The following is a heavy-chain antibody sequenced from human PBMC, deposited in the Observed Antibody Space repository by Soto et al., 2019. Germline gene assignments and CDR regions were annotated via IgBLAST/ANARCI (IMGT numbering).Heavy chain of an antibody. CDR3: ARMPYSYYAMDV. CDR1: GGPIRSYNW. V-gene: IGHV4-4*02. J-gene: IGHJ6*02. D-gene: IGHD2-2*01. CDR2: IHHDGGT. Sequence: QVQLQESGPGLVEPAGTLSLTCAVSGGPIRSYNWWSWVRQPSGKGLEWIGEIHHDGGTNYNTSLKSRVTISVDNAKNHLSLNLNSVTAADAAIYYCARMPYSYYAMDVWGQGTTVTVSS.